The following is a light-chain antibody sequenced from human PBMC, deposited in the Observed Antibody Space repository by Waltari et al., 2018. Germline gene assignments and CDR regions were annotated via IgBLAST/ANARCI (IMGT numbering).Light chain of an antibody. CDR2: ENN. CDR3: GTWDTSLSAVV. V-gene: IGLV1-51*02. J-gene: IGLJ3*02. CDR1: RSNIETNY. Sequence: QSVLTQPPSVSAAPGPKVTISCSGSRSNIETNYICCYPQLPGAAPKLLIFENNKRPSGIPARFSCSKSGTSATLGITGLQTGDEADYYCGTWDTSLSAVVFGGGTKLTVL.